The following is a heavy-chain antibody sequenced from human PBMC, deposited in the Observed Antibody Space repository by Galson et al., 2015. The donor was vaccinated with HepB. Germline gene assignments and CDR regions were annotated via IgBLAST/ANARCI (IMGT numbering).Heavy chain of an antibody. CDR3: AKVTSRWLQLGWFDY. CDR1: GFTFDDYA. CDR2: ISWNSGSI. V-gene: IGHV3-9*01. J-gene: IGHJ4*02. D-gene: IGHD5-24*01. Sequence: SLRLSCAASGFTFDDYAMHWVRQAPGKGLEWVPGISWNSGSIGYADSVKGRFTISRDNAKNSLYLQMNSLRAEDTALYYCAKVTSRWLQLGWFDYWGQGTLVTVSS.